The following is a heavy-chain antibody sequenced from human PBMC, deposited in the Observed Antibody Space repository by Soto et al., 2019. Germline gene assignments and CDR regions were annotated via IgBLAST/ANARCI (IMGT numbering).Heavy chain of an antibody. CDR3: ARDRPKTTAMVPNYYYYGMDD. Sequence: GTSVKVSCKASGGTFSSYAISWVRQAPGRGLEWMGGIIPIFGTENYAQKFQGRVTITADESTSTAYMELSSLRSEDTAVYYCARDRPKTTAMVPNYYYYGMDDWGQGTTVTVSS. J-gene: IGHJ6*02. CDR2: IIPIFGTE. V-gene: IGHV1-69*13. CDR1: GGTFSSYA. D-gene: IGHD5-18*01.